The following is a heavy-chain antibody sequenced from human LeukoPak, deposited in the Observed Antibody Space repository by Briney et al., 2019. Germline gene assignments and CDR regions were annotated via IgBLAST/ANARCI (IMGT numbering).Heavy chain of an antibody. Sequence: SETLSLTCTVSNGSISGYYWSWIRQPPGKGLEWIGEINHSGITNYNPSLKSRVTISVDKSKNQFSLKLSSVTAADTAVYYCARVFSYYGSGSYYEYYYYYYMDVWGKGTTVTVSS. V-gene: IGHV4-34*01. CDR1: NGSISGYY. CDR2: INHSGIT. J-gene: IGHJ6*03. D-gene: IGHD3-10*01. CDR3: ARVFSYYGSGSYYEYYYYYYMDV.